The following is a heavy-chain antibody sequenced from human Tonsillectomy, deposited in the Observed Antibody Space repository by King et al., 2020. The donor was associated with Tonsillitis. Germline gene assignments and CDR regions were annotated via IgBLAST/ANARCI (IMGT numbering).Heavy chain of an antibody. J-gene: IGHJ6*02. Sequence: VQLVESGGGVVQPGRSLRLSCAASGFTFSSYGMHWVRQAPGKGLEWVAVISYDGSNKYYADSVKGRFTISRDNSKNTLYLQMNSLRAEDTAVYYCAKDLSGGWYYFYGMDVWGQGTTVTVSS. V-gene: IGHV3-30*18. CDR3: AKDLSGGWYYFYGMDV. D-gene: IGHD6-19*01. CDR2: ISYDGSNK. CDR1: GFTFSSYG.